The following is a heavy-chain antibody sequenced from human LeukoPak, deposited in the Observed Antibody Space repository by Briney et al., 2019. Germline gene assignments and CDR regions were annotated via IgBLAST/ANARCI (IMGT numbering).Heavy chain of an antibody. CDR1: GYTFTSNY. CDR3: ASWELEY. V-gene: IGHV1-46*01. Sequence: GASVKVSCKAFGYTFTSNYMHWVRQAPGQGPEWMGVISPSGGSTTYAQKFQGRVTLTRDMSTSTDYLELSRLRSDDTAVYYCASWELEYWGQGTLVTVSS. CDR2: ISPSGGST. J-gene: IGHJ4*02. D-gene: IGHD1-26*01.